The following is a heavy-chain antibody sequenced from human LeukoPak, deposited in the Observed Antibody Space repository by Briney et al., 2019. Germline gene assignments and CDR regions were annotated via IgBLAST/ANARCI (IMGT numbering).Heavy chain of an antibody. CDR3: ASGVTGAAAGTDY. J-gene: IGHJ4*02. V-gene: IGHV4-61*02. Sequence: SETLSLTCTVSGYSISSGYYWSWIRQPAGKGLEWIGRIYTSGSTNYNPSLKSRVTMSVDTSKNQFSLKLSSVTAADTAVYYCASGVTGAAAGTDYWGQGTLVTVSS. D-gene: IGHD6-13*01. CDR2: IYTSGST. CDR1: GYSISSGYY.